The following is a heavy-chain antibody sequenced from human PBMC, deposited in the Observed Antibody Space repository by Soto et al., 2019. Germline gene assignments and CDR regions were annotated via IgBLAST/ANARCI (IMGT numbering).Heavy chain of an antibody. V-gene: IGHV1-2*02. D-gene: IGHD3-10*01. J-gene: IGHJ4*02. CDR2: INPNSGGT. Sequence: QVQLVQSGAEVKKPGASVKVSCKASGYTFTGYYMHWVRQAPGQGLEWMGWINPNSGGTNYAQKFQGRVTMTRDTSISTAYMELSRLRSDDTAVYYCAREGVLWFGEPYYFDYRGQGTLVTVSS. CDR3: AREGVLWFGEPYYFDY. CDR1: GYTFTGYY.